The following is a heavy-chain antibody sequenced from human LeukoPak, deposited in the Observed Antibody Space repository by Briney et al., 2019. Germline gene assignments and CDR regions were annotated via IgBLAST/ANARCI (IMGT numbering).Heavy chain of an antibody. Sequence: ASVKVSCKAFGYTFTSYYMHWVRQAPGQGLEWMGIINPSGGSTSYAQKFQGRVTMTRDTSTSTVYMELSSLRSEDTAVYYCARDLGGIYYDSSGYSVDAFDIWGQGTMVTVSS. D-gene: IGHD3-22*01. V-gene: IGHV1-46*01. CDR2: INPSGGST. J-gene: IGHJ3*02. CDR1: GYTFTSYY. CDR3: ARDLGGIYYDSSGYSVDAFDI.